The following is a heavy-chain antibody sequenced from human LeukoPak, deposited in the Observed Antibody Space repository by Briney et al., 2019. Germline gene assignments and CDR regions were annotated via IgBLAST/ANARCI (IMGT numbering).Heavy chain of an antibody. J-gene: IGHJ4*02. CDR2: ISYDGSNK. CDR1: GFTFTSYG. D-gene: IGHD3-16*01. Sequence: GGSLRLSCAASGFTFTSYGMHWVRQAPGKGLEWVAVISYDGSNKYYADSVKGRFTISRDNSKNTLYLQMNSLRAEDTAVYYCAKDYTLDYWGQGTLVTVSS. V-gene: IGHV3-30*18. CDR3: AKDYTLDY.